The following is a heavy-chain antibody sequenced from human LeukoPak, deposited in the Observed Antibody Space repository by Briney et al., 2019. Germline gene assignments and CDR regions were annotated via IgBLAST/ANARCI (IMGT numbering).Heavy chain of an antibody. Sequence: SETLSLTCAVYGGSFSGYYWSWIRQPPGKGLEWIGEINHSGSTNYNPSLKSRVTISVDTSKNQFSLKLSSVTAADTAGYYCARSMVRGVITTSYNWFDPWGQGTLVTVSS. V-gene: IGHV4-34*01. CDR3: ARSMVRGVITTSYNWFDP. J-gene: IGHJ5*02. CDR2: INHSGST. D-gene: IGHD3-10*01. CDR1: GGSFSGYY.